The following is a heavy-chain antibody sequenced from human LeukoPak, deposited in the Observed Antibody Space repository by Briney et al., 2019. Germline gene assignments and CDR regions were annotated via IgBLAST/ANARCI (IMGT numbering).Heavy chain of an antibody. D-gene: IGHD3-10*01. CDR3: ARGRSYYYGSGRMPAFYYMDV. CDR2: INHSGST. CDR1: GGSVSSGDYY. J-gene: IGHJ6*03. Sequence: SETLSLTCTVSGGSVSSGDYYWSWIRQPPGKGLEWIGEINHSGSTNYNPSLKSRVTISVDTSKNQFSLKLSSVTAADTALYYCARGRSYYYGSGRMPAFYYMDVWGKGTTVTVSS. V-gene: IGHV4-61*08.